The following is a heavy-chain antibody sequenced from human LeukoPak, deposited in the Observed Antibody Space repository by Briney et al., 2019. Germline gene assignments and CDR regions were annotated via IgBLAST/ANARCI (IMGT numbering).Heavy chain of an antibody. Sequence: PSETLSLTCAVSGGSISSSHWWSWVRQPPGKGLEWIGEIYHGGTTNYNSSLKSRVTISVDKSKNQFSLKLSSVTAADTAAYYCARVSGYSYGYYFDYWGQGTLVTVSS. CDR3: ARVSGYSYGYYFDY. CDR1: GGSISSSHW. D-gene: IGHD5-18*01. CDR2: IYHGGTT. V-gene: IGHV4-4*02. J-gene: IGHJ4*02.